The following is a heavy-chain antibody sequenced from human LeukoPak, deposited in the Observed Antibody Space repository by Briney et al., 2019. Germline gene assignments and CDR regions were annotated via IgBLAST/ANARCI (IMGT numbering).Heavy chain of an antibody. V-gene: IGHV4-39*02. D-gene: IGHD1-26*01. CDR3: AREVGASYY. CDR2: IYYSGST. J-gene: IGHJ4*02. Sequence: SETLSLTCTVSGGPISSSSYYWGWIRQPPGKGLEWIGSIYYSGSTYYNPSLKSRVTISVDTSKNQFSLKLSSVTAADTAVYYCAREVGASYYWGQGTLVTVSS. CDR1: GGPISSSSYY.